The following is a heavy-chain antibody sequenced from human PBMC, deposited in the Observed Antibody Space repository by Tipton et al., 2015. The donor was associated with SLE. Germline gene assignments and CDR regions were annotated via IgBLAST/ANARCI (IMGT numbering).Heavy chain of an antibody. J-gene: IGHJ4*02. Sequence: LRLSCTVSGGSISSGGYYWGWIRQPPGKGLEWIGSIYYSGSTYYNPSLKSRVTISVDTSKNQFSLKLSSVTAADTAVYYCASPGIAAAGTHYFDYWGQGTLVTVSS. CDR1: GGSISSGGYY. D-gene: IGHD6-13*01. V-gene: IGHV4-39*07. CDR3: ASPGIAAAGTHYFDY. CDR2: IYYSGST.